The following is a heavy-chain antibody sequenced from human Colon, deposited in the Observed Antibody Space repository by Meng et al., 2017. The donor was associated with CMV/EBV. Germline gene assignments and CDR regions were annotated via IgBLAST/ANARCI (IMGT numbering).Heavy chain of an antibody. V-gene: IGHV3-30*02. J-gene: IGHJ6*02. Sequence: GGSLRLSCAASGFTFSTYGMHWVRQAPGKGLEWLAFIRYDGSNKYYANSVKGRFTISRDNFKNTLYVQMNSLRAEDTAVYYCARDQYTAMVKDGMDVWGQGTTVTVSS. CDR3: ARDQYTAMVKDGMDV. CDR2: IRYDGSNK. D-gene: IGHD5-18*01. CDR1: GFTFSTYG.